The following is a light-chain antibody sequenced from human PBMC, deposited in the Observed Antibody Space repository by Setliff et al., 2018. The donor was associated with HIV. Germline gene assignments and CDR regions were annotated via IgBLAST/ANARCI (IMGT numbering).Light chain of an antibody. J-gene: IGLJ1*01. CDR3: SSYRGGSTLFV. CDR2: EVT. V-gene: IGLV2-14*01. CDR1: RSDVGAYNY. Sequence: SALTQPASVSGSPGQSITISCTGTRSDVGAYNYVSWYQQHPDKAPKLLIYEVTNRSSGVSNRFSGSKSGTTASLTISGLQAEDEAVYFCSSYRGGSTLFVLGPGTKVTVL.